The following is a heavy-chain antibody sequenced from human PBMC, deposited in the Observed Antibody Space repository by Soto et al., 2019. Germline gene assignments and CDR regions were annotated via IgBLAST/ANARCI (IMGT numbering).Heavy chain of an antibody. CDR2: IYYSGST. CDR1: GGSISSYY. CDR3: ARVFGSNSSWYFYYYGMDV. J-gene: IGHJ6*02. Sequence: SETLSLTCTVSGGSISSYYWSWVRQPPGKGLEWIGYIYYSGSTNYNPSLKSRVTISVDTSKNQFSLNLSPVTAADTAVYYCARVFGSNSSWYFYYYGMDVWGQGTTVTVPS. V-gene: IGHV4-59*12. D-gene: IGHD6-13*01.